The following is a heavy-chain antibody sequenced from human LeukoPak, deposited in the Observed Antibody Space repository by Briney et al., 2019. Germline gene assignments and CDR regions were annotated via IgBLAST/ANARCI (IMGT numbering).Heavy chain of an antibody. CDR2: VSSSGSTI. Sequence: GGSLRLSCAASGFTFSDYYMSCVRQAPGKGLEWVSYVSSSGSTIYYADSVKGGFTISRDNAKNSLYLQMNRLRAEDTAVYYCARGGSGWYRDYYYYMDVWGKGTTVTLSS. D-gene: IGHD6-19*01. CDR3: ARGGSGWYRDYYYYMDV. V-gene: IGHV3-11*01. CDR1: GFTFSDYY. J-gene: IGHJ6*03.